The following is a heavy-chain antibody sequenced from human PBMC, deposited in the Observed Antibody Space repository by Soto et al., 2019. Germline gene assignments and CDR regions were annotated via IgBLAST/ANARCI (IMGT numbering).Heavy chain of an antibody. CDR1: GYTFTGYY. CDR3: ARDEYCGGDCYERNGAFDI. Sequence: ASVKVSCKASGYTFTGYYMHWVRQAPGQGLEWMGWINPNSGGTNYAQKFQGRVTMTRDTSISTAYMELSRLRSDDTAVYYCARDEYCGGDCYERNGAFDIWGQGTMVPVSS. CDR2: INPNSGGT. D-gene: IGHD2-21*02. V-gene: IGHV1-2*02. J-gene: IGHJ3*02.